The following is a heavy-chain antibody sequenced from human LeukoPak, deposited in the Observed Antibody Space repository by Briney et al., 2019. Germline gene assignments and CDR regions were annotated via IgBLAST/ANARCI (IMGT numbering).Heavy chain of an antibody. CDR1: GGSISSSDYY. V-gene: IGHV4-39*07. CDR2: IYYSGST. CDR3: ARIPQKPHMVRGPLTWFDP. Sequence: PSETLSLTCTVSGGSISSSDYYWGWIRQPPGKGLEWIGNIYYSGSTYYNPSLKSRVTMSVDTSKNQFSLKLNSVTAADTAVCYCARIPQKPHMVRGPLTWFDPWGQGTLVTVSS. J-gene: IGHJ5*02. D-gene: IGHD3-10*01.